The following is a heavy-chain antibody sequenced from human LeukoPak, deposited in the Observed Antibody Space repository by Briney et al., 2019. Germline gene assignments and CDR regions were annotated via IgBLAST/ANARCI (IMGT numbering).Heavy chain of an antibody. CDR3: ARGHGSSSWYLTDYYMDV. J-gene: IGHJ6*03. CDR1: GFTFSSYG. CDR2: IRYDGSNE. Sequence: PGGSLRLSCAASGFTFSSYGMHWVRQAPGKGLEWVSFIRYDGSNEYYADSVKGRFTISRDNAKNSLYLQMNSLRAEDTALYYCARGHGSSSWYLTDYYMDVWGKGTTVTVSS. D-gene: IGHD6-13*01. V-gene: IGHV3-30*02.